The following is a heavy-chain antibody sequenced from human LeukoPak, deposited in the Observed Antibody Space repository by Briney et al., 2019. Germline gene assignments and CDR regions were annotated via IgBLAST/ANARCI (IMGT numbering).Heavy chain of an antibody. D-gene: IGHD4-23*01. Sequence: GGSLRLSCTASGFTVSSNYMSWVRQAPGKGLEWVSVIYSGGSTYYADSVKGRFTISRDNSENTLYLQMNSLRAEDTAVYYCAKSHDYGGNSEPYWGQGTVVTVSS. V-gene: IGHV3-53*01. CDR1: GFTVSSNY. J-gene: IGHJ4*02. CDR2: IYSGGST. CDR3: AKSHDYGGNSEPY.